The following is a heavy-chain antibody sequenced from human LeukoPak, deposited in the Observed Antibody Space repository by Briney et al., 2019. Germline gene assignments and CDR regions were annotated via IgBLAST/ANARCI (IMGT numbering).Heavy chain of an antibody. V-gene: IGHV3-21*01. CDR1: GFTFSSYS. D-gene: IGHD6-19*01. Sequence: GGSLRLSCAASGFTFSSYSMNWVRQAPGKGLEWVSSISSSSSYIYYADSVKGRFTISRDNAKNSLYLQMNSLRAEDMAVYYCARVSMSGWALYFDYWGQGTLATVSS. CDR3: ARVSMSGWALYFDY. CDR2: ISSSSSYI. J-gene: IGHJ4*02.